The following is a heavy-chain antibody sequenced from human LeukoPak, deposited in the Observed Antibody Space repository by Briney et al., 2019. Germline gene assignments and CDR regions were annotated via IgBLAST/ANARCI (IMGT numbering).Heavy chain of an antibody. CDR2: IYHSGST. CDR1: GYSISRGYY. CDR3: ARNISLGRDTTMVTVFDY. J-gene: IGHJ4*02. Sequence: SETLSLTCAVSGYSISRGYYWGWIRQPPGKGLEWIGSIYHSGSTVYSPSLKSRVTISVDTSKNQFSLRLNSVTAADTAVYYCARNISLGRDTTMVTVFDYWGQGTLVTVSS. V-gene: IGHV4-38-2*01. D-gene: IGHD5-18*01.